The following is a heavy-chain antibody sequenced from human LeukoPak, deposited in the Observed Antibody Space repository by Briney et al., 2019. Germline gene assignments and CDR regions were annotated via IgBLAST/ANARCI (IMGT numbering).Heavy chain of an antibody. D-gene: IGHD3-22*01. J-gene: IGHJ4*02. CDR1: GGSISSGGYY. CDR3: ARVPYYYDSSGYGPDFDY. CDR2: IYYSGGT. V-gene: IGHV4-31*03. Sequence: SETLSLTCTVSGGSISSGGYYWSWIRQHPGKGLEWIGYIYYSGGTYYNPSLKSRVTISVDTSKNQFSLKLSSVTAADTAVYYCARVPYYYDSSGYGPDFDYWGQGTLVTVSS.